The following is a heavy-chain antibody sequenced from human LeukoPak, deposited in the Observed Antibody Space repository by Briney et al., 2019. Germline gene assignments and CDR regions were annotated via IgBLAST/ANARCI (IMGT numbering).Heavy chain of an antibody. CDR1: GGSFSGYY. V-gene: IGHV4-34*01. CDR2: INHSGST. D-gene: IGHD4-17*01. CDR3: ARDPMTTVTTFDY. J-gene: IGHJ4*02. Sequence: PSETLSLTCAVYGGSFSGYYWSWIRQPPGKGLEWIGEINHSGSTNYNPSLKSRVTISVDTSKNQFSLKLSSVTAADAAVYYCARDPMTTVTTFDYWGQGTLVTVSS.